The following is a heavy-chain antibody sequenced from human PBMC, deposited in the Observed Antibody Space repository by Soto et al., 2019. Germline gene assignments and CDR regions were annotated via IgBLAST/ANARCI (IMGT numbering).Heavy chain of an antibody. CDR3: ARIYCTTTTCDSWFDP. Sequence: PGESLKISCTGSGYIFSSYWIAWVRQMPGKGLEWMGRIDPGDTYATYSPAFQGHVTISADKATSTAYLQWSSLKASDTAMYFCARIYCTTTTCDSWFDPWGQGTLVTVSS. V-gene: IGHV5-10-1*01. D-gene: IGHD2-2*01. J-gene: IGHJ5*02. CDR2: IDPGDTYA. CDR1: GYIFSSYW.